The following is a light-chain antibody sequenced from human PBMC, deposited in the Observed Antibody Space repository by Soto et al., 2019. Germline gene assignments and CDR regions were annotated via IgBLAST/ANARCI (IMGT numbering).Light chain of an antibody. J-gene: IGKJ1*01. CDR3: QQYNTYPGT. Sequence: DIQMTQSPSTLSASVGDRVTITCRASQSISSWLAWYQQKPGKAPKLLIYKASNLESGVPSRFSGSGSGTEFTLAISSLQPDDFASYYCQQYNTYPGTFGQGTKLEIK. CDR2: KAS. V-gene: IGKV1-5*03. CDR1: QSISSW.